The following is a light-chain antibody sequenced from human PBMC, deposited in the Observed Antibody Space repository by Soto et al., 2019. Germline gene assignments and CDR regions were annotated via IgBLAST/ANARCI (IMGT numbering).Light chain of an antibody. CDR3: QQSSSTPLT. CDR1: EAISHY. V-gene: IGKV1-39*01. J-gene: IGKJ4*01. Sequence: IPMTQSPSSLFASIGDRVTITCRASEAISHYLNWYQQKPGKAPKLLIYGASKLQSGVPSRFSGSGSGTDFTLTITSLQCEDYATYYCQQSSSTPLTFGGGTKVEI. CDR2: GAS.